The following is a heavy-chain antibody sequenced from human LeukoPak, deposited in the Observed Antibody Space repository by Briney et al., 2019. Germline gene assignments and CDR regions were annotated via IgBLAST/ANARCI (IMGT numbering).Heavy chain of an antibody. CDR1: GFPFSSYW. D-gene: IGHD4-11*01. V-gene: IGHV3-7*01. CDR2: IKQDGSEK. J-gene: IGHJ4*02. Sequence: GGSLRLSCAASGFPFSSYWMSWVRQAPGKGLEWVANIKQDGSEKYYVDSVKGRFTISRDNAKNSLYLQMNSLRAEDTAVYYCARKTTPIDYWGQGALVTVSS. CDR3: ARKTTPIDY.